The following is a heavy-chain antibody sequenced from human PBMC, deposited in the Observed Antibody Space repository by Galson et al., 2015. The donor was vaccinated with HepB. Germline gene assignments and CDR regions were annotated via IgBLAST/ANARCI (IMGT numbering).Heavy chain of an antibody. J-gene: IGHJ6*02. V-gene: IGHV1-24*01. D-gene: IGHD4-23*01. CDR3: ATDTDGGSYSYGMDV. CDR1: GDSLNAVA. Sequence: SVKVSCKVIGDSLNAVAIHWVRQTPTKGLEWAGGYDPEEGETVYAEEFQGRVTMTEDTTTDTAYIELSSLRSEDTALFYCATDTDGGSYSYGMDVWGQGTTVTVSS. CDR2: YDPEEGET.